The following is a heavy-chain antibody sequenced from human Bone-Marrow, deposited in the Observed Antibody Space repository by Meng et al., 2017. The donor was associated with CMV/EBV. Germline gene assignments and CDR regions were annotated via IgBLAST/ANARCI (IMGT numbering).Heavy chain of an antibody. CDR3: ALIGRDIVVVPAASIKYYYYGMDV. D-gene: IGHD2-2*01. CDR2: IYYSGST. CDR1: Y. Sequence: YWGWIRQPPGKGLEWIGSIYYSGSTYYNPSLKSRVTISVDTSKNQFSLKLSSVTAADTAVYYCALIGRDIVVVPAASIKYYYYGMDVWGQGTTVTVSS. J-gene: IGHJ6*02. V-gene: IGHV4-39*07.